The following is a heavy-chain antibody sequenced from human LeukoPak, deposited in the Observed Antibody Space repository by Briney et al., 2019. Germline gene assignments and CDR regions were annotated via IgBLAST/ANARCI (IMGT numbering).Heavy chain of an antibody. V-gene: IGHV4-4*02. CDR2: IFHSGST. CDR1: GGSISSSNW. CDR3: ARNQMTTVTGFYYYGMNV. Sequence: PSGTLSLTCAVSGGSISSSNWWSWVRQPPGKGLEWIGEIFHSGSTNYNPSLQSRVTISVDESKNQFSLKLSSVTAADTAVYYCARNQMTTVTGFYYYGMNVWGKGTTVTVSS. D-gene: IGHD4-17*01. J-gene: IGHJ6*04.